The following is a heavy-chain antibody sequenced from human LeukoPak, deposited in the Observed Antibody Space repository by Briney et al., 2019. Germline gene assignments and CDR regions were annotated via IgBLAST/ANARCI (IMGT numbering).Heavy chain of an antibody. CDR2: IHYSGSS. V-gene: IGHV4-39*01. CDR3: VRHISANTGYFDS. J-gene: IGHJ4*02. Sequence: SETLSLTCTISDGSVSSGTYYWGWIRQSPGTGLEWIGSIHYSGSSYYNPSLKSRAAIFVDTSRDQVSMDLSYVTAADTALYYCVRHISANTGYFDSCGQGTLVTVSS. CDR1: DGSVSSGTYY.